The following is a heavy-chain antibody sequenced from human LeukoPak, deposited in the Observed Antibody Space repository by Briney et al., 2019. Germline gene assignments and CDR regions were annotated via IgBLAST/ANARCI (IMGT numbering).Heavy chain of an antibody. D-gene: IGHD3-3*01. Sequence: PGGSLRLSCAASGFTFSSYSMNWVRQAPGKGLEWVSSISSSSSYIYYADSVKGRFTISRDNAKNSLYLQMNSLRAEDTAVYYCAGLYGSYYDFWSGDYWGQGTLVTVSS. V-gene: IGHV3-21*01. CDR2: ISSSSSYI. CDR1: GFTFSSYS. CDR3: AGLYGSYYDFWSGDY. J-gene: IGHJ4*02.